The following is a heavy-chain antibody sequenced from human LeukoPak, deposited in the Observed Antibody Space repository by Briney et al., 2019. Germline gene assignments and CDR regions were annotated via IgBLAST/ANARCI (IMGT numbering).Heavy chain of an antibody. Sequence: SQTLSLTCTVSGXSISSGDYYWNWIRQPPGKGLEWIGYIYYSGSSYYNPSLKSRVRMSVDTSKNQFSLKLSSVTAADTALYYCARIYYDDQYYFDYWGQGTLVTVSS. D-gene: IGHD3-22*01. V-gene: IGHV4-30-4*01. CDR2: IYYSGSS. J-gene: IGHJ4*02. CDR3: ARIYYDDQYYFDY. CDR1: GXSISSGDYY.